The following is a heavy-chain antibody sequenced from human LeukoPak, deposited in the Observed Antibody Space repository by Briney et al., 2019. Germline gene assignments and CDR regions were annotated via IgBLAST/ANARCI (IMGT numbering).Heavy chain of an antibody. Sequence: SVKVSCKASGGTFSTYAISWGRQAPGQGPEWMGGIIPIFGTANYAQKFQGRVTITADKSTSTAYMELSSLRSEDTAVYYCARAPYYGSGSYYNPFDYWGQGTLVTVSS. CDR1: GGTFSTYA. D-gene: IGHD3-10*01. V-gene: IGHV1-69*06. CDR2: IIPIFGTA. CDR3: ARAPYYGSGSYYNPFDY. J-gene: IGHJ4*02.